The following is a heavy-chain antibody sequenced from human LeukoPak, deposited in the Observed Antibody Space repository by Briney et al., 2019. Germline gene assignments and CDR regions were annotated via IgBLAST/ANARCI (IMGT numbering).Heavy chain of an antibody. J-gene: IGHJ3*02. CDR1: GFTFSSYA. Sequence: PGGSLRLSCAASGFTFSSYAMHWVRQAPGKGLEWVAVISYDGSNKYYADSVNGRFTISRDNSKNTLYLQMNSLRAEDTAVYYCARQGYDSSEDAFDIWGQGTMVTVSS. V-gene: IGHV3-30-3*01. CDR2: ISYDGSNK. CDR3: ARQGYDSSEDAFDI. D-gene: IGHD3-22*01.